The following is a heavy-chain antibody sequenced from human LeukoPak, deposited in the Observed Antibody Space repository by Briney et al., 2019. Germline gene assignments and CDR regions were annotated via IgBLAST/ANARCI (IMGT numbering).Heavy chain of an antibody. CDR2: IYYSGST. D-gene: IGHD1-26*01. Sequence: SETLSLICTVSGGSISSYYWSWIRQPPGKGLEWIGYIYYSGSTNYNPSLKSRVTISVDTSKNQFSLKLSSVTAADTAVYYCARRVGATFAFDIWGQGTMVTVSS. CDR3: ARRVGATFAFDI. CDR1: GGSISSYY. V-gene: IGHV4-59*08. J-gene: IGHJ3*02.